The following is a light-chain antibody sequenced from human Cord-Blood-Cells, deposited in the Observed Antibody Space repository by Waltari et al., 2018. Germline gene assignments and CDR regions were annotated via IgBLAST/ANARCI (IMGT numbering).Light chain of an antibody. CDR1: SSNIGSNT. CDR3: AAWDDSLNGPGYV. J-gene: IGLJ1*01. V-gene: IGLV1-44*01. CDR2: SNN. Sequence: QSVLTQPPSASGTPGQRVTISCSGSSSNIGSNTVNWYQQLPGTAPKLLIYSNNQRPAGVPDRFSVSKSGTSASLAISGLQSEDEADYYCAAWDDSLNGPGYVFGTGTKVTVL.